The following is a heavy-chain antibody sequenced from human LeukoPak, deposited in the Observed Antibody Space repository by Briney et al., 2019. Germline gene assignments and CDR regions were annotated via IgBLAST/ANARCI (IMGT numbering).Heavy chain of an antibody. V-gene: IGHV3-43*01. Sequence: GGSLRLSCAASGFIFEDYTMHWVRQAPGTALEWVSLISWDGGTTYYADSVKGRFTISRDNSKNTLYLQMNTLRAEDTAVYYCAKDPNGDYIGAFDFWGQGTMVTVSS. D-gene: IGHD4-17*01. CDR3: AKDPNGDYIGAFDF. CDR1: GFIFEDYT. CDR2: ISWDGGTT. J-gene: IGHJ3*01.